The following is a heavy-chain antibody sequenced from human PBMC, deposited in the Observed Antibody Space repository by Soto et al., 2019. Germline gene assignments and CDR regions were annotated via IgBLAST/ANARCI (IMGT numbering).Heavy chain of an antibody. CDR2: ISYDGSYK. V-gene: IGHV3-30*03. J-gene: IGHJ6*02. CDR3: AIDHSSIWRLHYGMDV. Sequence: QVQLVESGGGVVQPGRSLRLSCEGSGFTFSSYGMHWVRQAPGKGLEWVAVISYDGSYKFYGDSVKGRFTISRDNSKNTLYLQMNSLRADDTAVYYCAIDHSSIWRLHYGMDVWGQGTTVAVSS. CDR1: GFTFSSYG. D-gene: IGHD3-3*01.